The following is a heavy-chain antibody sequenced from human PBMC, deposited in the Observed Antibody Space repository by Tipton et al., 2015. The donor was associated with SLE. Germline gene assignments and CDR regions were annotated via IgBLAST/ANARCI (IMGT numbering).Heavy chain of an antibody. D-gene: IGHD1-26*01. CDR3: ARHGLLGAPDN. J-gene: IGHJ4*02. CDR2: INWNGHST. CDR1: GFSFDDHG. Sequence: SLRLSCAASGFSFDDHGMSWVRQGPGRGLEWVSGINWNGHSTHYADSVKGRFIIFRDSAKKSLYLQMNSLRAEDTALYYCARHGLLGAPDNWGQGTLVTVSS. V-gene: IGHV3-20*04.